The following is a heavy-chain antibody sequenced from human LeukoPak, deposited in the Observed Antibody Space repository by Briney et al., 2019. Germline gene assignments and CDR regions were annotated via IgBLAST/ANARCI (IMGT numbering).Heavy chain of an antibody. CDR1: GFTFSSYG. D-gene: IGHD6-6*01. J-gene: IGHJ4*02. Sequence: GGSLRLACAASGFTFSSYGMHWVCQAPGKGLEWMAFRRYDGSNKYYADSVKGRFTIFRDNSKNTLYLQMNSLRAEDTAVYYCAKADSSSYLGPHWGQGTLVTVSS. V-gene: IGHV3-30*02. CDR3: AKADSSSYLGPH. CDR2: RRYDGSNK.